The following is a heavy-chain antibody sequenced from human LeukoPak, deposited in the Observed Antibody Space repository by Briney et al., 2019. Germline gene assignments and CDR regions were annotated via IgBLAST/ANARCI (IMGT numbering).Heavy chain of an antibody. J-gene: IGHJ4*02. Sequence: GGSLRLSCAASGFRFSNYAMTWVRQAPRKGLEWVSGTSDSGGSTYYADSVKGRFTISGDNSKNTLFLQMNSLRAEDTAVYYCARDEGGTYCSSTSCPIDYWGQGTLVTVSS. V-gene: IGHV3-23*01. CDR3: ARDEGGTYCSSTSCPIDY. CDR2: TSDSGGST. CDR1: GFRFSNYA. D-gene: IGHD2-2*01.